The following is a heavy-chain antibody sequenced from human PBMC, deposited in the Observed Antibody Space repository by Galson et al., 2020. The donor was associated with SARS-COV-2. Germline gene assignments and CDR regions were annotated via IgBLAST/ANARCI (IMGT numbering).Heavy chain of an antibody. CDR1: GGSFSTYY. D-gene: IGHD1-20*01. Sequence: SETLSLTCAVYGGSFSTYYWHWIRQPPGKGLEWIGEINQSGISNYNPSPKSRVTISVDTSKNQFSLKMSSVTAADTAVYYCARRKSGFFEGAVFWYFDTWGRGTLVTVSS. V-gene: IGHV4-34*01. J-gene: IGHJ2*01. CDR3: ARRKSGFFEGAVFWYFDT. CDR2: INQSGIS.